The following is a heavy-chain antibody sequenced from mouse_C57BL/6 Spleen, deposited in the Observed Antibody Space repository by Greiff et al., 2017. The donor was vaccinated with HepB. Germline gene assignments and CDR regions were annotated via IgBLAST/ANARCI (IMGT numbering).Heavy chain of an antibody. CDR1: GYTFTDYE. CDR2: IDPETGGT. V-gene: IGHV1-15*01. J-gene: IGHJ4*01. CDR3: TRMNSNYVGAMDY. Sequence: QVQLQQSGAELVRPGASVTLSCKASGYTFTDYEMHWVKQTPVHGLEWIGAIDPETGGTAYNQKFKGKAILTADKSSSTAYMELRSLTSEDSAVYYCTRMNSNYVGAMDYWGQGTSVTVSS. D-gene: IGHD2-5*01.